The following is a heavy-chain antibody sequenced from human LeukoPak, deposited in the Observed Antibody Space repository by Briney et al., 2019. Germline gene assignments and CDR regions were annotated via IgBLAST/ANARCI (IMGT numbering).Heavy chain of an antibody. CDR2: TYYRSKWYN. J-gene: IGHJ5*02. D-gene: IGHD3-10*01. Sequence: SQTLSLTCAISGDSVSSNSAAWNWIRQSPSRGLEWLGRTYYRSKWYNDYAVSVKSRITINPDTSKNQFSLQLNSVTPEDTAVYYCARDMGAYYGSGSNWFDPWGQGTLVTVSS. CDR1: GDSVSSNSAA. V-gene: IGHV6-1*01. CDR3: ARDMGAYYGSGSNWFDP.